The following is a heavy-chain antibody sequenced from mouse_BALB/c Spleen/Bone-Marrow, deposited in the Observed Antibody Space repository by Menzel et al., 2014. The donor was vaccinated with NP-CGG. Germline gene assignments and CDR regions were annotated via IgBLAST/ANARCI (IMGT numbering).Heavy chain of an antibody. CDR1: GFTFSSHG. CDR3: ARHQRYYAMDY. J-gene: IGHJ4*01. CDR2: ISSGGSNT. Sequence: EVKLMESGGDLVKPGGSLKLSCAASGFTFSSHGMSWGRQTPDKGLEWVATISSGGSNTYYPDSVRGRFTISRDNARNTLYLQMSSLKSEDTAMYYCARHQRYYAMDYWGQGTSVTVSS. V-gene: IGHV5-6*01.